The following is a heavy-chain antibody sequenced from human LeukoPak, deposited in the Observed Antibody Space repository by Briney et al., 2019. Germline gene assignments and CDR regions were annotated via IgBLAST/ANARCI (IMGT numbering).Heavy chain of an antibody. CDR1: GFTFGSNW. V-gene: IGHV3-7*01. CDR3: ASEGMTAAATLDY. J-gene: IGHJ4*02. Sequence: GGSLRLSCAASGFTFGSNWMSWVRQAPGKGLEWVANIKQDGSEKYYVDSVKGRFTISRDNAKNSLYLQMNSLRAEDTAVYYCASEGMTAAATLDYWGQGTLVTVSS. D-gene: IGHD2-15*01. CDR2: IKQDGSEK.